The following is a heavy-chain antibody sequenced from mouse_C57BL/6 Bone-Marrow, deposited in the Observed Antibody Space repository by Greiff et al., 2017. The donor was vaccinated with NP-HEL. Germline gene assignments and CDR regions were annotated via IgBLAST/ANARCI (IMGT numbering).Heavy chain of an antibody. CDR3: ARDVPFIAY. D-gene: IGHD6-1*01. CDR1: GYSFTGYY. CDR2: INHSTGGT. V-gene: IGHV1-42*01. J-gene: IGHJ3*01. Sequence: VQLQQSGPELVKPGASVKISCKASGYSFTGYYMNWVKQSPEKSLEWIGEINHSTGGTTYNQKFKAKATLTVDKYSRTAYMQLKCLTSEDSAVYYCARDVPFIAYWGQGTLVTVSA.